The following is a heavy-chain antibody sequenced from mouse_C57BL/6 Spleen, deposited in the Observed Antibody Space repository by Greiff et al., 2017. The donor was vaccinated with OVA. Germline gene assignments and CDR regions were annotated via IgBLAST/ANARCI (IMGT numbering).Heavy chain of an antibody. D-gene: IGHD1-1*02. CDR2: IDPADSYT. CDR1: GYTFTSYW. Sequence: VQLQQSGAELVRPGHSVKLSCTASGYTFTSYWMHWVKQRPGQGLEWIGVIDPADSYTNYSQKFKGKATLTVDASSSTAYMQLSSLTSEDSAVYYCSSTDYSDGSGYWGQGTTLTVSS. V-gene: IGHV1-59*01. J-gene: IGHJ2*01. CDR3: SSTDYSDGSGY.